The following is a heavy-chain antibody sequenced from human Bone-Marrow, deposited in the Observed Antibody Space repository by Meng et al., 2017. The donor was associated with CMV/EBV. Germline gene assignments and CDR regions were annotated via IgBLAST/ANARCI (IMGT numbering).Heavy chain of an antibody. CDR1: GFTFSDYE. J-gene: IGHJ3*02. D-gene: IGHD3-16*01. CDR3: ARDPVGGAWIHDAFDI. Sequence: GGSLRLSCEASGFTFSDYEMNWVRRAPGKGLEWIAYISGGSTIYYADVVKGRFTISRDNAKNSLYLQMSSLRVEDTAVYYCARDPVGGAWIHDAFDIWGQGTVVTVSS. CDR2: ISGGSTI. V-gene: IGHV3-69-1*02.